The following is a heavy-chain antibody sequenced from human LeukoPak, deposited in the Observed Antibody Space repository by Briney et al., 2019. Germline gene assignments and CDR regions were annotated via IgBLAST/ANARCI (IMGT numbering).Heavy chain of an antibody. J-gene: IGHJ4*02. CDR2: ISSSGSSI. CDR3: ARNGDGHFDY. CDR1: GFTFSSYE. D-gene: IGHD7-27*01. Sequence: GGSLRLSCAASGFTFSSYEMNWVRQAPGKGLVWVSYISSSGSSIYYADSVKGRFTISRDNAKNSLYLQMNSLRAEDTAVYYCARNGDGHFDYWGQGTLVTVSS. V-gene: IGHV3-48*03.